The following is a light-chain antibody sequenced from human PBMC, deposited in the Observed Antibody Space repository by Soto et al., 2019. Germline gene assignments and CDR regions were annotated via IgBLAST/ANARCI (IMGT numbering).Light chain of an antibody. CDR2: AAS. CDR1: QPINTW. V-gene: IGKV1-12*01. CDR3: QQSNSFPYT. J-gene: IGKJ2*01. Sequence: IHMTQSPSSVSASVGYIITIPCRASQPINTWLAWYQQKHGKAPNLLIYAASTLHRGAPSRFSGRGYGTDFSLTIRNLETEDFATYYCQQSNSFPYTFGQGTKVDI.